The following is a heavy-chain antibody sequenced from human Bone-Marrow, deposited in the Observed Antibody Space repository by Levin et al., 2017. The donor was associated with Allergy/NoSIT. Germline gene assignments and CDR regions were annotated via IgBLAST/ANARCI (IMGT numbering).Heavy chain of an antibody. V-gene: IGHV3-33*01. CDR3: SRGFFDPRITLLGVRSPSDDGLDV. CDR1: GFMFRNYG. CDR2: IWYDGTNK. D-gene: IGHD3-3*01. Sequence: SCAASGFMFRNYGMHWVRQAPGKGLEWVAVIWYDGTNKYYADSVKGRFTISRDNSENTLYLQMNSLRAEDTAVYHCSRGFFDPRITLLGVRSPSDDGLDVWGQGTTVTVSS. J-gene: IGHJ6*02.